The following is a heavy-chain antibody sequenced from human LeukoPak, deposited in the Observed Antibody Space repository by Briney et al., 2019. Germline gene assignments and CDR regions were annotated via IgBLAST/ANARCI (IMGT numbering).Heavy chain of an antibody. Sequence: GGSLRLFCAASGFTFDGYVMHWVRQPPGKGLEWVSLISGDGTVTYYVDSVKGRFTISRDNSKNSLYLQMNSLRSEDTAVYFCVKGGQWLITNWGQGTPVTVSS. CDR2: ISGDGTVT. J-gene: IGHJ4*02. V-gene: IGHV3-43*02. CDR3: VKGGQWLITN. CDR1: GFTFDGYV. D-gene: IGHD6-19*01.